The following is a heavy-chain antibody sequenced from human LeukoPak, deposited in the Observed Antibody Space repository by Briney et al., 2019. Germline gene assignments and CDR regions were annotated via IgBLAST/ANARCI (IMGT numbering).Heavy chain of an antibody. CDR1: GFTFSSYS. Sequence: GGPLRLSCAASGFTFSSYSMNWVRQAPGKGLGWVSSISSSSSYIYYADSVKGRFTISRDNAKNSLYLQMNSLRAEDTAVYYCARDGSGSYRYYYYMDVWGKGTTVTVSS. CDR3: ARDGSGSYRYYYYMDV. CDR2: ISSSSSYI. D-gene: IGHD3-10*01. V-gene: IGHV3-21*01. J-gene: IGHJ6*03.